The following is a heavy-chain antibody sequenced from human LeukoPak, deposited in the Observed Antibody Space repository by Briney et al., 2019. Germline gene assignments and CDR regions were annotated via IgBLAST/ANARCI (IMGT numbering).Heavy chain of an antibody. V-gene: IGHV3-66*01. CDR2: IHSGGTI. D-gene: IGHD6-19*01. CDR1: GFTVSSNY. Sequence: GGSLRLSCAASGFTVSSNYMSWVRQAPGKGLEWVSVIHSGGTIYYADSVKGRFTISRDNSKDTLYLQMNSLRADDTAVYYCARDLIGGWPFDYWGERTPVTVSS. J-gene: IGHJ4*02. CDR3: ARDLIGGWPFDY.